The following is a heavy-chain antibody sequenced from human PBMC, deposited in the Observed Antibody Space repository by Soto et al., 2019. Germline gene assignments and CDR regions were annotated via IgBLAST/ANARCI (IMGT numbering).Heavy chain of an antibody. CDR2: IIPIFGTA. D-gene: IGHD3-3*01. CDR3: ARERRTIFGVVVHYYYYGMDV. V-gene: IGHV1-69*13. J-gene: IGHJ6*02. Sequence: SVKVSCKASGGTFSSCAISWVRQAPGQGLEWMGGIIPIFGTANYAQKFQGRVTITADESTSTAYMELSSLRSEDTAVYYCARERRTIFGVVVHYYYYGMDVWGQGTTVTVSS. CDR1: GGTFSSCA.